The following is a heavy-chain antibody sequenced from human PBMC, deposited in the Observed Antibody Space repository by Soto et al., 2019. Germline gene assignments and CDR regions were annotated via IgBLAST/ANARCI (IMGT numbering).Heavy chain of an antibody. V-gene: IGHV3-21*01. J-gene: IGHJ4*02. CDR2: ISSSSSYI. CDR3: ASSFDWLSESYFDY. Sequence: GGSLRLSCAASGFTFSSYSMNWVRQAPGKGLEWVSSISSSSSYIYYADSVKGRFTISRDNAKNSLYLQMNSLRAEDTAVYYCASSFDWLSESYFDYWGQGTLVTVSS. D-gene: IGHD3-9*01. CDR1: GFTFSSYS.